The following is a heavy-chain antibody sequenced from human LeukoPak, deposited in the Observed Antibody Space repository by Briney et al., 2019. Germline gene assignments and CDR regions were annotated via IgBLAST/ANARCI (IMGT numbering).Heavy chain of an antibody. CDR2: ISHDGSKK. CDR1: GFTFSSYG. Sequence: GGSLRLSCEASGFTFSSYGMHWVRQAPGKGLEWLAMISHDGSKKYHADSVMGRFTITRDDSTDTLYLQMNSLGAEDTAVYYCAKEGALGFCSSTTCSFGAFDIWGQGTKVTVSS. V-gene: IGHV3-30*18. J-gene: IGHJ3*02. CDR3: AKEGALGFCSSTTCSFGAFDI. D-gene: IGHD2-2*01.